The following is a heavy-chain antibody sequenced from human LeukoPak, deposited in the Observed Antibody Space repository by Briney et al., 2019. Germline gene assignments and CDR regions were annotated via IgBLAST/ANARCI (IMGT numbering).Heavy chain of an antibody. V-gene: IGHV3-21*01. CDR2: ISSSSSYI. CDR1: GFTFSSYS. J-gene: IGHJ6*03. CDR3: ARGTTGYSDYYYYMDV. D-gene: IGHD1-7*01. Sequence: GGSLRLSCAASGFTFSSYSMNWVRPAPGKGLEWVSSISSSSSYIYYADSVTGRFTISRDNDKNSLYLQMNSLRAEDTAVYYCARGTTGYSDYYYYMDVWGKGTTVAVSS.